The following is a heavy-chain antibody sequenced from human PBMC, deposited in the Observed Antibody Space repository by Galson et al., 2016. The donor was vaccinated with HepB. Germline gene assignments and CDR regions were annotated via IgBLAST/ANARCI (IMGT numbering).Heavy chain of an antibody. V-gene: IGHV5-51*01. CDR1: GYSFTNYW. CDR3: ARLPDCSTTSCFWDPGHYFDY. J-gene: IGHJ4*02. D-gene: IGHD2-2*01. Sequence: QSGAEVKKPGESLKISCKGSGYSFTNYWIGWVRQMPGKGLEWMGIFYPGDSDSRYSPSFQGQVTISADKSISTAYLQWNSLRASDTAIYYCARLPDCSTTSCFWDPGHYFDYWGQGTLVSVSS. CDR2: FYPGDSDS.